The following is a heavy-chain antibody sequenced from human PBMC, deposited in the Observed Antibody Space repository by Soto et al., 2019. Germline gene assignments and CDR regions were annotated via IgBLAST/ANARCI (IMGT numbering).Heavy chain of an antibody. Sequence: ASVKVSCKASGYTFTRYYINWVRQAPGQGLEWMGIINPATGITNYAQNFEGRITMTRDTSTSTVYMELSSLRSDDTAVYYCARDRVSMDVWGPGTTVTVSS. CDR3: ARDRVSMDV. CDR2: INPATGIT. V-gene: IGHV1-46*01. CDR1: GYTFTRYY. D-gene: IGHD3-10*01. J-gene: IGHJ6*02.